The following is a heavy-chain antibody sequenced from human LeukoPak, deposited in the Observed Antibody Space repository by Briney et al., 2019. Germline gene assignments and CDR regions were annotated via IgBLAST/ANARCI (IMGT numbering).Heavy chain of an antibody. D-gene: IGHD3-10*01. V-gene: IGHV1-18*01. CDR2: ISAYNGNT. CDR1: GYTFSSYG. Sequence: ASVKVSCKASGYTFSSYGFSWVRQAPGQGLEWMGWISAYNGNTNYAQKLQGRVAMTTDTSTSTAYMELRSLRSDDTAVYYCARDYFGAPPLDYWGQGTLATVSS. CDR3: ARDYFGAPPLDY. J-gene: IGHJ4*02.